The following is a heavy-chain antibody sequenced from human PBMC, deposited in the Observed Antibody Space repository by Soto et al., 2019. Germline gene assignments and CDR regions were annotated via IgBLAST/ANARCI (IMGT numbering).Heavy chain of an antibody. CDR2: INPSGGST. CDR3: ASSMPHCSGGSCYRLDYYYYYMDV. CDR1: GYTFTSYY. Sequence: ASVKVSCKASGYTFTSYYMHWVRQAPGQGLEWMGIINPSGGSTSYADSVKGRFTISRDNAKNSLYLQMNSLRAEDTAVYYCASSMPHCSGGSCYRLDYYYYYMDVWGKGTTVTVSS. J-gene: IGHJ6*03. V-gene: IGHV1-46*04. D-gene: IGHD2-15*01.